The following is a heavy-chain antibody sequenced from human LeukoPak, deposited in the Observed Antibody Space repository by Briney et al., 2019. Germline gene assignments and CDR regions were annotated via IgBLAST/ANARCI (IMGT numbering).Heavy chain of an antibody. J-gene: IGHJ4*02. CDR1: GFTFSSYA. CDR3: AKDRAVSGSYSGVDY. D-gene: IGHD1-26*01. CDR2: LSGSGGST. Sequence: GGSLRLSCAASGFTFSSYAMSWVRQAPGKGLEWVAALSGSGGSTYYADSVKGRFTISRDNSKNTLYLQMNSLRAEDTAIYYCAKDRAVSGSYSGVDYWGQGTLVTVSS. V-gene: IGHV3-23*01.